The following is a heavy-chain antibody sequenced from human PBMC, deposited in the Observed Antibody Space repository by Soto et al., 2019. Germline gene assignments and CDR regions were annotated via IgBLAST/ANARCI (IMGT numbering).Heavy chain of an antibody. J-gene: IGHJ6*02. CDR2: IIPIFGTA. CDR3: ARVGFGELFPYYYYGMDV. CDR1: GGTFSSYA. D-gene: IGHD3-10*01. V-gene: IGHV1-69*06. Sequence: ASVKVSCKASGGTFSSYAISWVRQAPGQGLEWMGGIIPIFGTANYEQKFQGRVTITADKSTSTAYMELSSLRSEDTAVYYCARVGFGELFPYYYYGMDVWGQGTTVTVSS.